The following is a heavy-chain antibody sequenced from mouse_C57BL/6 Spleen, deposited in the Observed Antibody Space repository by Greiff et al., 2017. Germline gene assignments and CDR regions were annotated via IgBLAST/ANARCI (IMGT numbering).Heavy chain of an antibody. CDR1: GYTFTGYW. J-gene: IGHJ3*01. Sequence: VQLQQSGAELMKPGASVKLSCKASGYTFTGYWIEWVKQRPGHGLEWIGEILPGSGSTTYNEKFKGKAPFTAATSSNTAYVQLSRLTTEDSAMYYEATSVYYCYDGRGFAYWGQGTLVTVSA. V-gene: IGHV1-9*01. CDR2: ILPGSGST. D-gene: IGHD2-2*01. CDR3: ATSVYYCYDGRGFAY.